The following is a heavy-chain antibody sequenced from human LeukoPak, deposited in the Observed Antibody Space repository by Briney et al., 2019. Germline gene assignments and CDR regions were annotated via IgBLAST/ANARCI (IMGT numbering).Heavy chain of an antibody. CDR1: GGSISRGGYY. CDR3: ARVSSSTSWHLTRYYYYMDV. V-gene: IGHV4-31*03. CDR2: IYYSGST. Sequence: SQTLSLTCTVSGGSISRGGYYWIWIRQHPGKGLEWSGYIYYSGSTYYNPALKTRVTISVDTSKNQFSLELSSVPAADAAVYYCARVSSSTSWHLTRYYYYMDVWGKGTTVTVSS. J-gene: IGHJ6*03. D-gene: IGHD2-2*01.